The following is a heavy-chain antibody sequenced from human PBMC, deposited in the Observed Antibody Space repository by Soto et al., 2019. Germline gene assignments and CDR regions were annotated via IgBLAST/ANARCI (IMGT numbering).Heavy chain of an antibody. CDR3: ARDDRRPALAYCGGDCYSGYYYGMDV. V-gene: IGHV1-46*01. CDR1: GYTFTIYY. J-gene: IGHJ6*02. CDR2: IYPSGGNT. D-gene: IGHD2-21*02. Sequence: GASVNVSCKASGYTFTIYYMHWVRQAPGQGLEWMGIIYPSGGNTNYAQKLQGRVTMTTDTSTSTAYMELRSLRSDDTAVYYCARDDRRPALAYCGGDCYSGYYYGMDVWGQGTTVTVSS.